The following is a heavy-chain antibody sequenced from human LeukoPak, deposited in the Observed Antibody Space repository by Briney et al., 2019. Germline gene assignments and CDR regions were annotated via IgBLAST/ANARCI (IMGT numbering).Heavy chain of an antibody. CDR3: AHRTGDSYAFDI. V-gene: IGHV4-39*07. D-gene: IGHD7-27*01. CDR2: IYYSGNS. CDR1: GGSISTSFYY. J-gene: IGHJ3*02. Sequence: SETLSLTCTVSGGSISTSFYYWGWIRQPPGKGLEWIGNIYYSGNSYYNPSLKSRVTISVDTSKNQISLNVSSVTAADTAVYYCAHRTGDSYAFDIWGQGTMVTVSS.